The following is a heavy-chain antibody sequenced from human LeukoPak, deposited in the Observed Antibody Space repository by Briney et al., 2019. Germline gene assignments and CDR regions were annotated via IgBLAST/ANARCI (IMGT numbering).Heavy chain of an antibody. CDR3: AKDLDYDILTGYYHWFDP. D-gene: IGHD3-9*01. V-gene: IGHV1-2*02. Sequence: GPSVKLSCKASGYTFTGYYMHWVRQAPGQGLEWMGWINPNSGGTNYAQKFQGRVTMTRDTSISTAYMELSRLRSDDTAVYYCAKDLDYDILTGYYHWFDPWGQGTLVTVSS. CDR2: INPNSGGT. CDR1: GYTFTGYY. J-gene: IGHJ5*02.